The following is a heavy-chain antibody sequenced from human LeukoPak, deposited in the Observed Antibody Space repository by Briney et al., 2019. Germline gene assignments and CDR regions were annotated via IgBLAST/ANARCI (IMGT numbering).Heavy chain of an antibody. D-gene: IGHD1-26*01. CDR3: ARDGGSYHIDY. Sequence: QPGGSLRLSCAASGFTFSSYWMHWVRQAPGKGLVWVSRINSDGSSTSYADSVKARFTISRDNAKNTLYLQMNSLRAEDTAVYYCARDGGSYHIDYWGQGTLVTVSS. V-gene: IGHV3-74*01. J-gene: IGHJ4*02. CDR2: INSDGSST. CDR1: GFTFSSYW.